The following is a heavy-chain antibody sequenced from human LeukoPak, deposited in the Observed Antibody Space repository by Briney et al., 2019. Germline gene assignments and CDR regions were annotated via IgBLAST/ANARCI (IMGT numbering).Heavy chain of an antibody. CDR2: ISYDGSNK. D-gene: IGHD6-13*01. Sequence: GGSLRLSCAASGFTFSTYDMHWVRQAPGKGPEWVAVISYDGSNKYYAGSVKGRFTISRDNSKNTLYLQMNSLRAEDTAVYYCAKERTVGYLDYWGQGTLVTVSS. J-gene: IGHJ4*02. V-gene: IGHV3-30*18. CDR1: GFTFSTYD. CDR3: AKERTVGYLDY.